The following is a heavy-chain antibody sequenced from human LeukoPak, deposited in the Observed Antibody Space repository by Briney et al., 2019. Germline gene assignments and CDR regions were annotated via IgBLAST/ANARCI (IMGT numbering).Heavy chain of an antibody. V-gene: IGHV4-59*08. CDR1: GGSITSYY. CDR3: ARRATVTTYNWFDP. D-gene: IGHD4-17*01. CDR2: IYYSGSS. J-gene: IGHJ5*02. Sequence: SETLSLTCTVAGGSITSYYWSWIRQPPGKGLEWIGYIYYSGSSNYNPSLKSRVSISVDTSKNQFSLKLSSVTAADTAVYYCARRATVTTYNWFDPWGQGTLVTVSS.